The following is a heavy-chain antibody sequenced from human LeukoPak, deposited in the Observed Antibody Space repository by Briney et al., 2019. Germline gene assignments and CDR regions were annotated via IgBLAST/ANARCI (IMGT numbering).Heavy chain of an antibody. D-gene: IGHD3-22*01. Sequence: SETLSLTCAVYGGSFSGYYWSWIRQPPGKGLEWIGEINHSGSTNYNPSLKSRVTISVDTSENQFSLKLSSVTAADTAVYYCARALNYYDSSSRMDVWGQGTTVTVSS. CDR1: GGSFSGYY. J-gene: IGHJ6*02. CDR2: INHSGST. V-gene: IGHV4-34*01. CDR3: ARALNYYDSSSRMDV.